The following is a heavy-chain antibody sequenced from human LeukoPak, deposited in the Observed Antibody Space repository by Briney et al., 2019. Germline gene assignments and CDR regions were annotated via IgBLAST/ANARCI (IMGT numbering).Heavy chain of an antibody. Sequence: PGGSLRLSCAASGFTFSSYSMNWVRQAPGKGLEWVSSISSSSSYTYYADSVKGRFTISRDNAKNSLYLQMNSLRAEDTAVYYCARALIPYYDSSDDAFDIWGQGTMVTVS. CDR3: ARALIPYYDSSDDAFDI. D-gene: IGHD3-22*01. V-gene: IGHV3-21*01. CDR1: GFTFSSYS. J-gene: IGHJ3*02. CDR2: ISSSSSYT.